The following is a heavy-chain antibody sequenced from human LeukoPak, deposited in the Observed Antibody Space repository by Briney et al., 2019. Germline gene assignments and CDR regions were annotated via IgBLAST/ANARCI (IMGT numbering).Heavy chain of an antibody. Sequence: PGGSLRLSCAASGFTFSSYTMHWVRQAPGKGLEWVAVISYDGSNKYYADSVKGRFTICRDNPKNTLYLQMNSARAEDAAVYYCARERALIVGAIMGAFDYWGQGTLVTDSS. CDR2: ISYDGSNK. V-gene: IGHV3-30-3*01. CDR1: GFTFSSYT. J-gene: IGHJ4*02. D-gene: IGHD1-26*01. CDR3: ARERALIVGAIMGAFDY.